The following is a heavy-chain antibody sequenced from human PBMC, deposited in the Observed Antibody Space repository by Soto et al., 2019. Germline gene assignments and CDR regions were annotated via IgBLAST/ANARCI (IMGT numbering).Heavy chain of an antibody. Sequence: QVQLVQSGAEVKKPGASVKVSCKASGYTFTSYAMHWVRQAPGQRLEWMGWINAGNGNTKYSQKFQGRVTITRDTSDSAAYMQLSSLRSVDTAVYYCARDPGYCYQSSGYIPLGAFDIWGQGTMVTVSS. J-gene: IGHJ3*02. CDR1: GYTFTSYA. CDR3: ARDPGYCYQSSGYIPLGAFDI. V-gene: IGHV1-3*01. CDR2: INAGNGNT. D-gene: IGHD3-22*01.